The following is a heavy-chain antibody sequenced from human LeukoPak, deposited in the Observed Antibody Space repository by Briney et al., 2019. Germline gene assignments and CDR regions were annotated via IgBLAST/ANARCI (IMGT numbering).Heavy chain of an antibody. CDR3: ARAYSSRPTYALDI. J-gene: IGHJ3*02. CDR2: MNPNSGNT. V-gene: IGHV1-8*01. D-gene: IGHD6-13*01. Sequence: ASVKVSCKASGYTFTSYDINWVRQATGQGLEWMGWMNPNSGNTGYAQKFQGRVTMTRNTSISTAYMELSSLRSEDTAVYYCARAYSSRPTYALDIWGQGTMVTVSS. CDR1: GYTFTSYD.